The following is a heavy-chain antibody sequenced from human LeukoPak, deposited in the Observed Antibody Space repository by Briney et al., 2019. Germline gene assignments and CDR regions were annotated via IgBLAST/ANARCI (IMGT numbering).Heavy chain of an antibody. J-gene: IGHJ5*01. V-gene: IGHV1-8*01. Sequence: ASVKVSCKASGYSSTTHDINWVRQSTGQGLEWMGWMNPNSGKSGYAQKFQGRVTMTRDTSISTVYMELSSLGSDDTAVYYCARESGLTDNWLDSWGQGPLVIVSS. D-gene: IGHD5-12*01. CDR2: MNPNSGKS. CDR3: ARESGLTDNWLDS. CDR1: GYSSTTHD.